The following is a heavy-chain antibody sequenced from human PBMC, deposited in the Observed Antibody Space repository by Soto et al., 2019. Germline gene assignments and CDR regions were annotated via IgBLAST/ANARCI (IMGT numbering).Heavy chain of an antibody. Sequence: QVQLVQSGAEVKKPGASVTISCKASGYTFTANGVSWVRQAPGHGLEWIGWISTSNGDTNYAQSLQGRVTMTKDTSTSTAYREVRRLRSDDTAGYWCARDEGYSYGYGYGYWGQGTLVTVSS. J-gene: IGHJ4*02. CDR2: ISTSNGDT. CDR1: GYTFTANG. CDR3: ARDEGYSYGYGYGY. V-gene: IGHV1-18*04. D-gene: IGHD5-18*01.